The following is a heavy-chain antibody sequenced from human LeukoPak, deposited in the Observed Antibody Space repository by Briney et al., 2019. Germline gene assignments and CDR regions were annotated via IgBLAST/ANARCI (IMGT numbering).Heavy chain of an antibody. V-gene: IGHV4-61*02. D-gene: IGHD3-22*01. J-gene: IGHJ4*02. CDR3: ARGRAHDSSGIPLDY. Sequence: SETLPLXCTVSGGSISSGSYYWSWIRQPAGKGLEWIGRIYTSGSTNYNPSLKSRVTISVDTSKNQFSLKLSSVTAADTAVYYCARGRAHDSSGIPLDYWGQGTLVTVSS. CDR1: GGSISSGSYY. CDR2: IYTSGST.